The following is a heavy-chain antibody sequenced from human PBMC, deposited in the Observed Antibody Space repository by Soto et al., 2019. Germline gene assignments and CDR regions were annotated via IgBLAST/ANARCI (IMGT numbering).Heavy chain of an antibody. CDR3: AKDGGYCSGGSCRDDAFDI. J-gene: IGHJ3*02. D-gene: IGHD2-15*01. CDR1: GFTFSSYG. CDR2: ISYDGSNK. V-gene: IGHV3-30*18. Sequence: PGGSLRLSCAASGFTFSSYGMHWVRQAPGKGLEWVAVISYDGSNKYYADSVKGRFTISRDNSKNTLYLQMNSLRAEDTAVYYCAKDGGYCSGGSCRDDAFDIWGQGTIVTVSS.